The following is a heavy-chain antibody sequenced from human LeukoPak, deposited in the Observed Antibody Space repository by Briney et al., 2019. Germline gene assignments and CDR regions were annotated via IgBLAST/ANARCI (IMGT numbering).Heavy chain of an antibody. Sequence: GGSLRLSCAASGFTFSSYSMNWLRQAPGKGLEWVSYISSSSSTIYYADSVKGRFTISRDNAKNSLYLQMNSLRAEDTAVYYCARDSLTGLPRVNWFDPWGQGTLVTVSS. V-gene: IGHV3-48*04. J-gene: IGHJ5*02. CDR2: ISSSSSTI. CDR3: ARDSLTGLPRVNWFDP. CDR1: GFTFSSYS. D-gene: IGHD1-20*01.